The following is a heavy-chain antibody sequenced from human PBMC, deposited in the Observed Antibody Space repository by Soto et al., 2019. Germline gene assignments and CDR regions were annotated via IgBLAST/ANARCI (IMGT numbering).Heavy chain of an antibody. J-gene: IGHJ5*02. CDR1: GGSISSGGYY. CDR2: IYYSGST. D-gene: IGHD2-2*01. Sequence: PSETLSLTCTVSGGSISSGGYYWSWIRQHPGKGLEWIGYIYYSGSTYYNPSLKSRVTISVDTSKNQFSPKLGSVTAADTAVYYCARGIVVVPAVTNWFDPWGQGTLVTVSS. V-gene: IGHV4-31*03. CDR3: ARGIVVVPAVTNWFDP.